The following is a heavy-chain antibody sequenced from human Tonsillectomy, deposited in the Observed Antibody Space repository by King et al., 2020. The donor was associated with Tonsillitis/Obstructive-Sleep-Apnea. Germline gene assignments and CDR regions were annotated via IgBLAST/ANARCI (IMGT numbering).Heavy chain of an antibody. CDR3: AMGDYYYMDV. J-gene: IGHJ6*03. CDR1: GFTFSSYW. Sequence: VQLVQSGGGLVQPGGSLRLSCAASGFTFSSYWMTWVRQAPGKGLEWVANIKQDGSEKYYVDSVKGRFTISRDNAKNSLYLQMNSPRAEDTAVYYCAMGDYYYMDVWGKGTTVTVSS. CDR2: IKQDGSEK. V-gene: IGHV3-7*04.